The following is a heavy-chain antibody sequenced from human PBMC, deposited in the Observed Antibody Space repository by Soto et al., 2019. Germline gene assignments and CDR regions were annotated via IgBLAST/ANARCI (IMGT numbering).Heavy chain of an antibody. CDR1: GYTFSDYY. D-gene: IGHD1-7*01. V-gene: IGHV1-2*02. CDR3: AREPATTKPEGVDY. CDR2: INPNSGGT. Sequence: ASVKVSCKASGYTFSDYYIHWVRQAPGQGLEWMGWINPNSGGTKYAPKFQGGVTMTRDTSITTAYMELSRLRSGDTAVYYCAREPATTKPEGVDYWGQGTLVTVSS. J-gene: IGHJ4*02.